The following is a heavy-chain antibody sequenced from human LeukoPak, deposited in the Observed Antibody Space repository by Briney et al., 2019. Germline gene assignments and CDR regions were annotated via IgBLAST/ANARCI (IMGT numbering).Heavy chain of an antibody. CDR2: ISAYNGNT. CDR1: GYTFTSYG. J-gene: IGHJ6*03. D-gene: IGHD3-9*01. CDR3: ARDGLRYFDWLFYYYYYMDV. V-gene: IGHV1-18*01. Sequence: GESLKISCKASGYTFTSYGISWVRQAPGQGLEWMGWISAYNGNTNYAQKLQGRVTMTTDTSTSTAYMELRSLRSDDTAVYYCARDGLRYFDWLFYYYYYMDVWGKGTTVTISS.